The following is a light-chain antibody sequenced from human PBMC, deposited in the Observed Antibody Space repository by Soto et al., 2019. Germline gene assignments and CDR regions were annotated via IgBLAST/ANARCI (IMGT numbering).Light chain of an antibody. CDR3: QYYSCWQYT. CDR1: QPSDKP. J-gene: IGKJ2*01. V-gene: IGKV3-15*01. Sequence: EIVITQAPATLSLSPWERATLSFWASQPSDKPLAWYQWRTVDARRLLICDAATRSTGGSARCSRSESGTDFTLTISSRQSESFADYYCQYYSCWQYTFGQGTGVDIK. CDR2: DAA.